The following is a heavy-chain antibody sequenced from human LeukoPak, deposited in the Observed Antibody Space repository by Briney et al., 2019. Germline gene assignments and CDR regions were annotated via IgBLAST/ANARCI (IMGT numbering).Heavy chain of an antibody. Sequence: ASVKVSCKVSGYTLTELSMHWVRQAPGKGLEWMGGFDPEDGETIYAQKFQGRVTITADKSTSTAYMELSSLRSEDTAVYYCARGVEMATITDAFDYWGQGTLVTVSS. CDR1: GYTLTELS. D-gene: IGHD5-24*01. V-gene: IGHV1-24*01. CDR2: FDPEDGET. J-gene: IGHJ4*02. CDR3: ARGVEMATITDAFDY.